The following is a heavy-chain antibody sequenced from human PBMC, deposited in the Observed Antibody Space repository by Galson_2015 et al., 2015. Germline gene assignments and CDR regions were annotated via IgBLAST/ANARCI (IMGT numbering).Heavy chain of an antibody. D-gene: IGHD5-12*01. Sequence: PALVKPTQTLTLTCTFSGFSLSTSGMCVSWIRQPPGKALEWLALIDWDDDKYYSTSLKTRLTISKDTSKNQVVLTMTNMDPVDTGTDYCARRGGGYSGSTFDYWGQGTLVTVSS. CDR1: GFSLSTSGMC. V-gene: IGHV2-70*01. J-gene: IGHJ4*02. CDR2: IDWDDDK. CDR3: ARRGGGYSGSTFDY.